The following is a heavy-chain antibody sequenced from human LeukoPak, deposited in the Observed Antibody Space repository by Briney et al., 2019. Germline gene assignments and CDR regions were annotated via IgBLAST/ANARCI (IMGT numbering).Heavy chain of an antibody. Sequence: ASVKVSCKASGYTFTSYAMHWVRQAPGQRLEWMGWINAGNGNTKYSQKFQGRVTITRDTSASTAYMEPSSLRSEDTAVYYCARGYCSGGSCFYFDYWGQGTLVTVSS. CDR1: GYTFTSYA. CDR3: ARGYCSGGSCFYFDY. CDR2: INAGNGNT. V-gene: IGHV1-3*01. D-gene: IGHD2-15*01. J-gene: IGHJ4*02.